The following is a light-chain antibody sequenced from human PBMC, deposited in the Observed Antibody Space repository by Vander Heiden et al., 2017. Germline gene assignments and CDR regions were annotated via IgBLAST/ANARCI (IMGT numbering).Light chain of an antibody. Sequence: EILMTLSPATLSLSPGERSPLSCRASQSVSSSLAWYQQKPGQAPRLLIYGASTRATGIPARFSGSGSGTEFTLTISSLQSEDFAVYYCQQYNSWPLTFGGGTKVEIK. V-gene: IGKV3-15*01. CDR2: GAS. J-gene: IGKJ4*01. CDR3: QQYNSWPLT. CDR1: QSVSSS.